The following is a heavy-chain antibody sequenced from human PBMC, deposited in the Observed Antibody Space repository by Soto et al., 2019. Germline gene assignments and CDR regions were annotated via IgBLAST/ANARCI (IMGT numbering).Heavy chain of an antibody. CDR3: ASEQLAVLRGVLDY. D-gene: IGHD1-1*01. V-gene: IGHV3-30-3*01. CDR1: GFTFSNYA. J-gene: IGHJ4*02. CDR2: ISYDGSNK. Sequence: LRLSCAASGFTFSNYAMHWVRQAPGKGLEWVAVISYDGSNKYYADSVKGRFTISRDNSKNTLYLQMNSLRAEDTAVYYCASEQLAVLRGVLDYWGQGTLVTVS.